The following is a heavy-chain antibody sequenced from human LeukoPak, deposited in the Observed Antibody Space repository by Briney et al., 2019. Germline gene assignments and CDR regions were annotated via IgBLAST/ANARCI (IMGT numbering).Heavy chain of an antibody. D-gene: IGHD3-10*01. CDR3: ARGPSITMVRGNLAGIDY. Sequence: AASVKVSCKASGYTFTGYYMHWVRQAPGQGLGWMGWINPNSGGTNYAQKFQGRVTMTRDTSISTAYMELSRLRSDDTAVYYCARGPSITMVRGNLAGIDYWGQGTLVTVSS. J-gene: IGHJ4*02. V-gene: IGHV1-2*02. CDR1: GYTFTGYY. CDR2: INPNSGGT.